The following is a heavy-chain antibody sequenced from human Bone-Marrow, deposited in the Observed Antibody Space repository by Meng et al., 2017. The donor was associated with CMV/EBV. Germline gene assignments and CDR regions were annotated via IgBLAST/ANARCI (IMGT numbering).Heavy chain of an antibody. V-gene: IGHV1-69*10. CDR1: GGTFSSYA. D-gene: IGHD3-3*01. J-gene: IGHJ4*02. CDR2: IIPILETA. CDR3: ARPDDFWSAYDY. Sequence: SVKVSCKASGGTFSSYAISWVRQAPGQGLEWMGGIIPILETASYAQKFQGRVTITADKSTNTAYMELNSLRSEDTAVYYCARPDDFWSAYDYWGQGTLVTVSS.